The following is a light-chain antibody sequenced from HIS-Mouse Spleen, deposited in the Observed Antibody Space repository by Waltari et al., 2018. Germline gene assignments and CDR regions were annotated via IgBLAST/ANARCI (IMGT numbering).Light chain of an antibody. Sequence: EIVLTQSPATLSLSPGERATLSCRPSQSVSSYLAWYQQKPGQAPRLLIYDASNRATGIPARLSGSGAGTDFTLTISSLEPEDFAVYYCQQRSNWPPLTFGGGTKVEIK. CDR1: QSVSSY. CDR2: DAS. J-gene: IGKJ4*01. V-gene: IGKV3-11*01. CDR3: QQRSNWPPLT.